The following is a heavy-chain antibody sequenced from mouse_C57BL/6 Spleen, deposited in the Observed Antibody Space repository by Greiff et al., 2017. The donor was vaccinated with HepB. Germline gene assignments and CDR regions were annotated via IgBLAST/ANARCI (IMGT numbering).Heavy chain of an antibody. CDR1: GYTFTSYW. Sequence: QVQLQQPGAELVKPGALVKLSCKASGYTFTSYWMHWVKQRPGRGLEWIGRIDPNSGGTKYNEKFKSKATLTVDKPSSTAYMQISSLTSEDSAVYYCARSKVLQGAMDYWGQRTSVTVSS. J-gene: IGHJ4*01. D-gene: IGHD1-1*01. CDR3: ARSKVLQGAMDY. CDR2: IDPNSGGT. V-gene: IGHV1-72*01.